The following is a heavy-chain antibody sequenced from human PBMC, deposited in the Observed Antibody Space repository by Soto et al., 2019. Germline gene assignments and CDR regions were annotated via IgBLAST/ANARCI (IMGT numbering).Heavy chain of an antibody. CDR2: ISYDGSNK. D-gene: IGHD2-2*01. CDR3: ARDSKGYCSSTSCSWDAFEI. J-gene: IGHJ3*02. CDR1: GFTFSSYA. V-gene: IGHV3-30-3*01. Sequence: PGGSLRLSCAASGFTFSSYAMHWVRQAPGKGLEWVAVISYDGSNKYYADSVKGRFTISRDNSKNTLYLQMNSLRAEDTAVYYCARDSKGYCSSTSCSWDAFEIWGQGTMVTVSS.